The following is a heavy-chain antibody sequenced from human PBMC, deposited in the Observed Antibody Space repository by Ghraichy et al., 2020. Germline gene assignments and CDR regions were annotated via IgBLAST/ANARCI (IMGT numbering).Heavy chain of an antibody. CDR3: AKDRYYYGSGTFTSPDAFDI. Sequence: GGSLRLSCAASGFTFDDYAMHWVRQAPGKGLEWVSLISGDGGDTYYADSLKGRFAISRDNSKNSLYLQMNSLRTEDTALYYCAKDRYYYGSGTFTSPDAFDIWGQGTMVTVSS. J-gene: IGHJ3*02. CDR1: GFTFDDYA. CDR2: ISGDGGDT. V-gene: IGHV3-43*02. D-gene: IGHD3-10*01.